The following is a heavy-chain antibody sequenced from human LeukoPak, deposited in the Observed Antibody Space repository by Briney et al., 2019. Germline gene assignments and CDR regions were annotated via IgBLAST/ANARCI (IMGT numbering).Heavy chain of an antibody. CDR3: ARMTYDGSGPNPNWFDP. CDR1: GYTFTNYD. Sequence: GASVKVSCKASGYTFTNYDINWVRQATGQGLEWMGWMDPISGNTGYTQRFQGRITMTRDTSTSTAYMELSSLRSDDTAIYFCARMTYDGSGPNPNWFDPWGQGTQVTVSS. V-gene: IGHV1-8*01. J-gene: IGHJ5*02. CDR2: MDPISGNT. D-gene: IGHD3-22*01.